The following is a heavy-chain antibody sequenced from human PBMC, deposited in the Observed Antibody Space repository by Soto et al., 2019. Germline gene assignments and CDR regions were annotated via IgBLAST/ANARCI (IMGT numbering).Heavy chain of an antibody. Sequence: QLEQSGAEVRKPGSSVKVSCKASGGTFNTYTITWMRQAPGQGLEWMGRIAPIIDIPDYAQNFQGRVTITADKSATTAYMELTSLRSKDTAIYYCARVMCFGGSCYLDVWGQGTLVTVSS. CDR1: GGTFNTYT. CDR3: ARVMCFGGSCYLDV. D-gene: IGHD2-15*01. V-gene: IGHV1-69*02. CDR2: IAPIIDIP. J-gene: IGHJ4*02.